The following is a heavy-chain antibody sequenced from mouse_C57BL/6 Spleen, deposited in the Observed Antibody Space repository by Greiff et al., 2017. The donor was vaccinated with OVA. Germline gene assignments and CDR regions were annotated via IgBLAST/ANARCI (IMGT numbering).Heavy chain of an antibody. J-gene: IGHJ2*01. CDR1: GFTFSSYA. Sequence: DVMLVESGGGLVKPGGSLKLSCAASGFTFSSYAMSWVRQTPEKRLEWVATISDGGSYTYYPDNVKGRFTISRDNAKNNLYLQMSHLKSEDTAMYYCARVNWERGYYFDYWGQGTTLTVSS. V-gene: IGHV5-4*03. CDR3: ARVNWERGYYFDY. D-gene: IGHD4-1*01. CDR2: ISDGGSYT.